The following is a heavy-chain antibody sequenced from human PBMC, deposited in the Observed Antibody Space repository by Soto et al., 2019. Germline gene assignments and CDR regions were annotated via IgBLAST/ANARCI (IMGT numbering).Heavy chain of an antibody. CDR1: GFTFSSSA. J-gene: IGHJ4*02. V-gene: IGHV3-23*01. Sequence: GGSLRLSCAASGFTFSSSAMGWVRQAPGKGLEWLSLINYSGGTTYYADSVKGRFTISRDNSKNTLYLQMNSLRAADTAVYYCATQAFRGTPETTWGQGTLVIVSS. CDR2: INYSGGTT. D-gene: IGHD3-10*01. CDR3: ATQAFRGTPETT.